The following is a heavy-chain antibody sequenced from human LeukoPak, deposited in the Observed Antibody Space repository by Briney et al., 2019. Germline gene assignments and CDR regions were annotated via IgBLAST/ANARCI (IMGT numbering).Heavy chain of an antibody. CDR3: ARQVGNIWCSDY. Sequence: SETLSLTCTVSGGSISTSNYYWGWIRQPPGEGLEWIGSIYYSGSTYYNPSLKSRVTISVDASKKQFSLIMNSLTAADTAVYYCARQVGNIWCSDYWGQGTLVTVSS. V-gene: IGHV4-39*01. D-gene: IGHD4/OR15-4a*01. CDR1: GGSISTSNYY. J-gene: IGHJ4*02. CDR2: IYYSGST.